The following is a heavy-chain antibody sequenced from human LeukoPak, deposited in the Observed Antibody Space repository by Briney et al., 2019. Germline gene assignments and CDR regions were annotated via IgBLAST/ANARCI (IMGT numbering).Heavy chain of an antibody. D-gene: IGHD3-10*01. Sequence: SETLSLTCTVSGGSISSYYWSWIRQPAGEGLEWIGRIYTSGSTNYNPSLKSRVTMSVDTSKNQFSLKLSSVTAADTAVYSCAREHASGIPWGLGDRSSYGMDVWGQGTTVTVSS. V-gene: IGHV4-4*07. CDR3: AREHASGIPWGLGDRSSYGMDV. J-gene: IGHJ6*02. CDR2: IYTSGST. CDR1: GGSISSYY.